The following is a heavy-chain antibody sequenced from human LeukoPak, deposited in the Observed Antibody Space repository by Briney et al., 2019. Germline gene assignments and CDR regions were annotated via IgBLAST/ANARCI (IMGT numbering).Heavy chain of an antibody. CDR2: IKQDGSEK. CDR1: GFTFNSYW. J-gene: IGHJ3*01. CDR3: ARDQGYCTSASCRGDAFDV. D-gene: IGHD2-2*01. Sequence: GGSLRLSCAASGFTFNSYWMGWVRQAPGKGLEWVAKIKQDGSEKYYVDSVKGRFTISRDNAKNSLSLQMNSLRAEDTAVYYCARDQGYCTSASCRGDAFDVWGQGSMVSVSS. V-gene: IGHV3-7*01.